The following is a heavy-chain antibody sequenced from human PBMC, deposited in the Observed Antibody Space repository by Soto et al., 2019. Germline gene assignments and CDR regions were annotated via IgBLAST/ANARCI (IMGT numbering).Heavy chain of an antibody. V-gene: IGHV1-18*01. CDR1: GYTFASYA. CDR2: ISAYNGNT. D-gene: IGHD2-2*01. Sequence: QVQLVQSGAEVKKPGASVKVSCKASGYTFASYAISWMRQAPGQGLEWMGWISAYNGNTNYAQKLQGRVTMTTDTTTSTAYMEPRRLSSHATAVYYCARDPPPPAYWGQGTLVTASS. J-gene: IGHJ4*02. CDR3: ARDPPPPAY.